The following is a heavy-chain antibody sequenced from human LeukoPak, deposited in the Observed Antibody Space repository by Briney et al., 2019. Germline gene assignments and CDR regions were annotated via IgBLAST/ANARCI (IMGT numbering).Heavy chain of an antibody. CDR2: IKKHESEK. D-gene: IGHD6-13*01. CDR3: ARAGYSSSWYSS. J-gene: IGHJ6*02. CDR1: GFTFSSYW. V-gene: IGHV3-7*04. Sequence: GGSLRLSCAASGFTFSSYWMGWVRQAPGKGLEWVANIKKHESEKYYVDSVKGRFTISRDNAKNSLSLQMNSLRAEDTAVYYCARAGYSSSWYSSWGQGTTVTVSS.